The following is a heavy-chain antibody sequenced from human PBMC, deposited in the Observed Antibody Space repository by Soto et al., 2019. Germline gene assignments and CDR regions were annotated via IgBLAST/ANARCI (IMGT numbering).Heavy chain of an antibody. CDR3: AKVGVNIVVVTAILYFDY. Sequence: PGGSLRLSCAASGFTFSSYAMSWVRQAPGKGLEWVSAISGSGGSTYYADSVKGRFTISRDNSKNTLYLQMNSLRAEDTAVYYCAKVGVNIVVVTAILYFDYWGQGTLVTVSS. D-gene: IGHD2-21*02. J-gene: IGHJ4*02. V-gene: IGHV3-23*01. CDR1: GFTFSSYA. CDR2: ISGSGGST.